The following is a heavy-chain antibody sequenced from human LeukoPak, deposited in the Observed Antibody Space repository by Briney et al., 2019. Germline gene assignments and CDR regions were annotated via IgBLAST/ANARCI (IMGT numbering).Heavy chain of an antibody. D-gene: IGHD6-6*01. CDR1: GGTFSGYA. CDR2: ITPLFATT. CDR3: ARVGYSSSSGGFDYYGMDV. Sequence: SVKVSCKASGGTFSGYAISWVRQAPGQGLEWMGGITPLFATTKHAQKFQDRVIITADESTSTAYMELSSLRSEDTAVYYCARVGYSSSSGGFDYYGMDVWGQGTTVTVSS. J-gene: IGHJ6*02. V-gene: IGHV1-69*01.